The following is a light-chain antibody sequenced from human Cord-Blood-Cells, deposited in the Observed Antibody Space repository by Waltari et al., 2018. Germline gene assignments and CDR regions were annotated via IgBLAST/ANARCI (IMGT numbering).Light chain of an antibody. CDR3: RSYTSSSTLV. Sequence: QSALTQPAAVSGSPGQSITISCTGTSSDVGGYNYVSWYQQHPGKAPKLMSYEVSNRPSGVSNRFSGSKTGNTASLTISGRQAEDEADYYCRSYTSSSTLVFGGGTKLPVL. CDR2: EVS. J-gene: IGLJ2*01. CDR1: SSDVGGYNY. V-gene: IGLV2-14*01.